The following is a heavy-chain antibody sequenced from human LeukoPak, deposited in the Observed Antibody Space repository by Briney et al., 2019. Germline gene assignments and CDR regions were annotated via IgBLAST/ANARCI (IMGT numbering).Heavy chain of an antibody. V-gene: IGHV4-59*01. J-gene: IGHJ6*02. Sequence: PSETLSLTCTVSGGSISSYYWSWIRQPPGKGLEWIGYIYYSGSTNYNPSLKSRVTISVDTSKNQFSLKLSSVTAADTAVYYCARGRGYSCGTNYYYYGMDVWGQGTTVTVSS. CDR3: ARGRGYSCGTNYYYYGMDV. CDR2: IYYSGST. D-gene: IGHD5-18*01. CDR1: GGSISSYY.